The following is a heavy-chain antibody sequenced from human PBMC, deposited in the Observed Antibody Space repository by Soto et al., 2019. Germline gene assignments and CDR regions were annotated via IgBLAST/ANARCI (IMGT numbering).Heavy chain of an antibody. D-gene: IGHD6-19*01. CDR3: AKGLAVANARWFDP. CDR1: GFTFDDYA. J-gene: IGHJ5*02. Sequence: EVQLVESGGGLVQPGRSLRLSCAASGFTFDDYAMHWVRQAPGKGLEWVSGISWNSGSIGSADSVKGRFTISRDNAKNSLYLQINSLRAEDKALYYCAKGLAVANARWFDPWGQGTLVTVSS. CDR2: ISWNSGSI. V-gene: IGHV3-9*01.